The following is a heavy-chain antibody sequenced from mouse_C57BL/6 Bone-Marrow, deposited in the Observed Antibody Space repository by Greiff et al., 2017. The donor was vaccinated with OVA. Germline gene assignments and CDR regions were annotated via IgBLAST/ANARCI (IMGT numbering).Heavy chain of an antibody. D-gene: IGHD1-1*01. CDR1: CYTFPSYW. CDR2: LYPGSGST. CDR3: ARPGSSHY. V-gene: IGHV1-55*01. J-gene: IGHJ2*01. Sequence: HVPLPHPGAALVSPGASVQLSCTPSCYTFPSYWLTWLLPSPGPRLVWIGDLYPGSGSTNYNEKFKSKATLTVDTSSSTAYMQLSSLTSEDSAVYYCARPGSSHYWGQGTTLTVSS.